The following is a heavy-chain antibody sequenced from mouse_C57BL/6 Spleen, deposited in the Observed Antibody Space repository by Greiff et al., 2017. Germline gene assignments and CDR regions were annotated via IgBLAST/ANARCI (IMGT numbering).Heavy chain of an antibody. CDR3: AISGYGYFDV. J-gene: IGHJ1*03. Sequence: VQLQQSGPGLVQPSQSLSITCTVSGFSLTSYGVHWVRQSPGKGLEWLGVIWSGGSTDYNAAFISRLSISKDNSKSQVFFKMNSLQADDTAIYYCAISGYGYFDVWGTGTTVTVSS. CDR2: IWSGGST. D-gene: IGHD3-2*02. CDR1: GFSLTSYG. V-gene: IGHV2-2*01.